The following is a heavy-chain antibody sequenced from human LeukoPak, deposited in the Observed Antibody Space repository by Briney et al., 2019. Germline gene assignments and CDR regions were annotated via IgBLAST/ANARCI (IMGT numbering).Heavy chain of an antibody. D-gene: IGHD6-19*01. CDR3: ARQRYSSGRYFDY. CDR1: GFTFSDFY. Sequence: GGSLRPSCAASGFTFSDFYMSWIRQAPGKGLEWVSYITPSGTATYYADSVKGRFTISRDNAKNSLYLQMNSLRAEDTAVYYCARQRYSSGRYFDYWGQGTLVTVSS. CDR2: ITPSGTAT. V-gene: IGHV3-11*01. J-gene: IGHJ4*02.